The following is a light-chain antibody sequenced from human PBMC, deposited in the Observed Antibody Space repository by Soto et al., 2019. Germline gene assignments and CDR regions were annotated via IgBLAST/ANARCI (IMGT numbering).Light chain of an antibody. V-gene: IGLV2-8*01. Sequence: QSALTQPASVSGSPGQSITISCTGTNNDVGGYKLVSWYQQHPGKVPKLMIYEVSKRPSGVPDRFSGSKSGNTASLTVSGLQVEDEADYYCSSFEASNNLLFGGGTKLTVL. CDR3: SSFEASNNLL. CDR2: EVS. J-gene: IGLJ2*01. CDR1: NNDVGGYKL.